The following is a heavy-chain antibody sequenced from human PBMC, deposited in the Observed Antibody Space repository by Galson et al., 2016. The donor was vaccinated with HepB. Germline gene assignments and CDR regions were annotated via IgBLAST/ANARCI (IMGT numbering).Heavy chain of an antibody. D-gene: IGHD2-2*01. J-gene: IGHJ4*02. CDR2: ISYDGSNK. Sequence: SLRLSCAASGFTFSNFDMHWVRQAPGKGLDWVAVISYDGSNKYYADSVKGRFTISRDNSKNTVYLQMNSLRAEDTAVYDCARGYLLYCTTTSCYFDYWGQGTLVTVSS. CDR3: ARGYLLYCTTTSCYFDY. V-gene: IGHV3-30*03. CDR1: GFTFSNFD.